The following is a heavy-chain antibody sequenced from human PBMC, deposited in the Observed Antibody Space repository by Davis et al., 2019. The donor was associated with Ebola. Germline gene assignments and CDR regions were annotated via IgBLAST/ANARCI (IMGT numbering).Heavy chain of an antibody. V-gene: IGHV3-21*01. Sequence: GESLKISCAVSGFTFSTYTMNWVRQAPGKGLEWVSSISSSGSHIYYADSVKGRFTTSRDNAKNSLYLQMDSLRAEDTAVYYCAKDPNSGWYGIYYFDYWGQGTLVTVSS. CDR3: AKDPNSGWYGIYYFDY. CDR1: GFTFSTYT. D-gene: IGHD6-19*01. CDR2: ISSSGSHI. J-gene: IGHJ4*02.